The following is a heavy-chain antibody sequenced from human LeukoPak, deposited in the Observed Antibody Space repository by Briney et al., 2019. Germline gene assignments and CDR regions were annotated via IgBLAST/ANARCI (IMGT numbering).Heavy chain of an antibody. Sequence: ASVKVSCKVSGYTLTELSMHRVRQAPGKGLEWMGGFDPEDGETIYAQKFQGRVTMTEDTSTDTAYMELSSLRSEDTAVYYCATGAEGVLDTIFGVGYAFDIWGQGTMVTVSS. D-gene: IGHD3-3*01. CDR1: GYTLTELS. CDR2: FDPEDGET. CDR3: ATGAEGVLDTIFGVGYAFDI. J-gene: IGHJ3*02. V-gene: IGHV1-24*01.